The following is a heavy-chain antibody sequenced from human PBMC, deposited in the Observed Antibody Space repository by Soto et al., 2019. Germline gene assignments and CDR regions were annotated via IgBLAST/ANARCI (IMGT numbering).Heavy chain of an antibody. CDR3: ASDRGFQHYFDS. V-gene: IGHV4-61*01. CDR1: GGSVSGGSYY. Sequence: PSETLSLTCTVSGGSVSGGSYYWSWIRQPPGKGLEWIGYIFYTGSSNYNLSLKSRATISVDTSQNQFSLKLSSVTAADTAVYYCASDRGFQHYFDSSGQATLVTVSS. CDR2: IFYTGSS. J-gene: IGHJ4*02. D-gene: IGHD3-22*01.